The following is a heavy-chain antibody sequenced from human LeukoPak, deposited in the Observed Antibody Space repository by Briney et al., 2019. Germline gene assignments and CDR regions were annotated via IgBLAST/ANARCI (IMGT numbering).Heavy chain of an antibody. CDR3: ARERENDYGGPQILRYWFDP. CDR2: IIPIFGTA. J-gene: IGHJ5*02. Sequence: ASVKVSCKASGGTFSSYAISWVRQAPGQGLEWMGGIIPIFGTANYAQKFQGRVTITADESTSTAYMELSSLRSEDTAVYYCARERENDYGGPQILRYWFDPWGQGTLVTVSS. V-gene: IGHV1-69*13. CDR1: GGTFSSYA. D-gene: IGHD4-17*01.